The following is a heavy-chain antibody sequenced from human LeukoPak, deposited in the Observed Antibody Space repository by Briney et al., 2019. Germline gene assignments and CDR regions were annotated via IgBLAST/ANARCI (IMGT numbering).Heavy chain of an antibody. Sequence: SQTLSLTCTVSGGSISSGDYYWSWIRQPPGKGLEWIGYIYYSGSIYNPSLKSRVTMSVDTSKNQFSLKLSSVTAADTAVYYCLGVAVAGTGEYWGQGTLVTVSS. CDR3: LGVAVAGTGEY. CDR1: GGSISSGDYY. CDR2: IYYSGS. J-gene: IGHJ4*02. V-gene: IGHV4-30-4*08. D-gene: IGHD6-19*01.